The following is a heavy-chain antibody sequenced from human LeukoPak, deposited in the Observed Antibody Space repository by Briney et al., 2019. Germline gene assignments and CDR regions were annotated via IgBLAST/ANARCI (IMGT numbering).Heavy chain of an antibody. D-gene: IGHD5-24*01. CDR2: IKQDGSEK. Sequence: GGSLRLSCAASGFTFSSYWMSWVRQAPGKGLEWVANIKQDGSEKYYVDSVKGRFTISRDNAKNSLYLQMNSLRAEDTAAYYCARETEGMPTRYWGQGTLVTVYS. J-gene: IGHJ4*02. CDR3: ARETEGMPTRY. V-gene: IGHV3-7*01. CDR1: GFTFSSYW.